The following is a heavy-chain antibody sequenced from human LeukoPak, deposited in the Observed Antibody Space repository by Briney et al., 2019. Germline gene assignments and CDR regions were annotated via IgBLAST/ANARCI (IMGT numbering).Heavy chain of an antibody. CDR3: ARGYWFYFDY. J-gene: IGHJ4*02. Sequence: TSQTLSLTCTVSGGSISSGPYYWSWIRQPAGKGLEWIGRIYSSGRTNYNPSLKSRVTISLDTSKNQISLKVSSVTAADTAVYYCARGYWFYFDYWGQGTLVTVSS. V-gene: IGHV4-61*02. CDR2: IYSSGRT. D-gene: IGHD2-8*02. CDR1: GGSISSGPYY.